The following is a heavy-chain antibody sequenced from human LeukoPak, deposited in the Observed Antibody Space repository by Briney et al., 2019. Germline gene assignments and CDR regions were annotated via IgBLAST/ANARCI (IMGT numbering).Heavy chain of an antibody. CDR3: ASSSTRIVVALLDV. J-gene: IGHJ6*04. Sequence: PSETLSLTCTVSGGSISSYYWSWIRQPPGKGLEWIGYIYYSGSTNYNPSLKRRVTISVDTSKNQFSLKLSSVTAADTAVYYCASSSTRIVVALLDVWGKGTTVTVSS. CDR1: GGSISSYY. V-gene: IGHV4-59*01. D-gene: IGHD3-22*01. CDR2: IYYSGST.